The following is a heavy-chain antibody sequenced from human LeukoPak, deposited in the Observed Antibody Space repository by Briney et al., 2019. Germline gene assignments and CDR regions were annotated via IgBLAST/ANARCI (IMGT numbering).Heavy chain of an antibody. J-gene: IGHJ6*02. D-gene: IGHD2-2*01. V-gene: IGHV1-69*04. CDR2: IIPILGIA. CDR3: ARDYCSSTSCLYYGMDV. Sequence: SVKVSCKASGGTFSSYTISWVRQAPGQGLEWMGRIIPILGIANYAQKFQGRVTITADKSTSTAYMELSSLRSEDTAVYYCARDYCSSTSCLYYGMDVWGQGTTVTVSS. CDR1: GGTFSSYT.